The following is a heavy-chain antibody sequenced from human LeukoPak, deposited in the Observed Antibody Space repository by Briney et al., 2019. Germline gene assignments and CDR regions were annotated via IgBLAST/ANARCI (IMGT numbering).Heavy chain of an antibody. J-gene: IGHJ4*02. CDR1: GFMFDDYA. D-gene: IGHD1-26*01. Sequence: GGSLRLSCVASGFMFDDYAMHWIRQVPGKGLEWVSGITWNSRRITYADSVKGRFTISRDNAKNTLYLQMNSLRAEDTAVYYCARPRGAYIVGATYALRHWGQGTLVTVSS. CDR3: ARPRGAYIVGATYALRH. CDR2: ITWNSRRI. V-gene: IGHV3-9*01.